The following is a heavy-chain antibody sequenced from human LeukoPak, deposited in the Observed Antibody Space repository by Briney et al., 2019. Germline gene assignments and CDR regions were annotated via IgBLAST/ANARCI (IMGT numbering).Heavy chain of an antibody. CDR3: AREDSCYAY. V-gene: IGHV1-46*01. Sequence: ASVKVSCKASGYTFTSYYMNWVRQAPGQGLEWMGIINPSGGGTSYAQQFQGRVTTTRDTSTSTVYMELSSLRYEDTAVYYCAREDSCYAYWGQGTLVTVSS. CDR1: GYTFTSYY. J-gene: IGHJ4*02. D-gene: IGHD5-12*01. CDR2: INPSGGGT.